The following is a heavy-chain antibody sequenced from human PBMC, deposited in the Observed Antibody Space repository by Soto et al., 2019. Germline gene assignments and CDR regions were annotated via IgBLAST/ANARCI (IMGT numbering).Heavy chain of an antibody. J-gene: IGHJ4*02. Sequence: GGSLRLSCAASGFTFSEYYMTWIRQAPGKGLEWLSYISSSGATIYYADSVKGRFTVSRDNAENSLYLQMNSLRAEDTAVYYCARDYYDSSGYAAFSDYWGQGTLVTVSS. V-gene: IGHV3-11*04. D-gene: IGHD3-22*01. CDR3: ARDYYDSSGYAAFSDY. CDR2: ISSSGATI. CDR1: GFTFSEYY.